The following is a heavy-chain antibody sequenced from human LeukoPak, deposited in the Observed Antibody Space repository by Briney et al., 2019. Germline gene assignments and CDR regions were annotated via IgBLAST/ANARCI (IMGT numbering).Heavy chain of an antibody. CDR3: ARDGAGREFDY. J-gene: IGHJ4*02. CDR2: INPNSGGT. CDR1: GYTFTGYY. Sequence: ASVTVSCTASGYTFTGYYMHWVRQAPGQGLEWMGRINPNSGGTNYAQKFQGRVTMTRDTSISTAYMELSRLRSDDTAVYYRARDGAGREFDYWGQGTLVTVSS. V-gene: IGHV1-2*06. D-gene: IGHD3-10*01.